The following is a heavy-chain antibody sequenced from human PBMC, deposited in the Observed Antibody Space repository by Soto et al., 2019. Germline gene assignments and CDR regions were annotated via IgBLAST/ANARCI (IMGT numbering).Heavy chain of an antibody. CDR2: ISSTTNYI. Sequence: PWWSLRLSCAASVFTFTSYSMNWFRQAPGKGLEWVSSISSTTNYIYYGDSMKGRFTISRDNAKNSLYLEMNSLRAEDTAVYDCARESEDLTSSFDCWGQGTLVTVSS. V-gene: IGHV3-21*06. CDR1: VFTFTSYS. J-gene: IGHJ4*02. CDR3: ARESEDLTSSFDC.